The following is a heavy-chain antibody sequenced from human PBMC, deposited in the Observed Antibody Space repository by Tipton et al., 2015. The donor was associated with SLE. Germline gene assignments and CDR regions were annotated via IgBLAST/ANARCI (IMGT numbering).Heavy chain of an antibody. CDR2: INHSGST. CDR3: ARAPEGSGSYHDY. Sequence: TLSLTCAVYGGSFSGYYWSWIRQPPGKGLEWIGEINHSGSTNYNPSLKSRVTISVDTSKNQFSLKLSSVTAADTAVYYCARAPEGSGSYHDYWGQGTLVTVSS. J-gene: IGHJ4*02. D-gene: IGHD3-10*01. CDR1: GGSFSGYY. V-gene: IGHV4-34*01.